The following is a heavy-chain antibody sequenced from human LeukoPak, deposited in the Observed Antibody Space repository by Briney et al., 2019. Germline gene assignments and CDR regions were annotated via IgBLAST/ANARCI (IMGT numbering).Heavy chain of an antibody. CDR3: ARAIHLNYYDSSGYSNWYFDL. D-gene: IGHD3-22*01. CDR1: GYTFTSYG. Sequence: ASVKVSCKASGYTFTSYGISWVRQAPGQGLEWMGWISAYNGNTNYAQKLQGRVTMTTDTSTSTAYMELRSLRSDDTAVYYCARAIHLNYYDSSGYSNWYFDLWGRGTLVTVSS. CDR2: ISAYNGNT. J-gene: IGHJ2*01. V-gene: IGHV1-18*01.